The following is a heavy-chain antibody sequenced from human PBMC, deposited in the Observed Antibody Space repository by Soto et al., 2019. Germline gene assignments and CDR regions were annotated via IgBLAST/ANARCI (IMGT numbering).Heavy chain of an antibody. CDR3: ARGAFCGGAPGCRDMDV. CDR2: ISAYNGNT. Sequence: QIQLVQSGGEVKKPGASVEVSCKSSGYKFISHSITWVRQAPGQGLEWMGRISAYNGNTNYAQKLQGRFTMTTDTSTKTAYMELRSLRSDDTAVYYCARGAFCGGAPGCRDMDVWGQGTTVTVSS. CDR1: GYKFISHS. J-gene: IGHJ6*02. D-gene: IGHD2-21*01. V-gene: IGHV1-18*01.